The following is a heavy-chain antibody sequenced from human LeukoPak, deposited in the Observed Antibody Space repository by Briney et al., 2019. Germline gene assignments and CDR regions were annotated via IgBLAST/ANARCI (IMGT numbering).Heavy chain of an antibody. D-gene: IGHD4-11*01. CDR2: ISYDGSNK. Sequence: GRSLRLSCAASGFTFSSYAMHWVRQAPGKGLEWVAVISYDGSNKYYADSVKGRFTISRDNSKNTLYLQMNSLRAEDTAAYYCAGDPTVTNYWGQGTLVTVSS. V-gene: IGHV3-30-3*01. J-gene: IGHJ4*02. CDR1: GFTFSSYA. CDR3: AGDPTVTNY.